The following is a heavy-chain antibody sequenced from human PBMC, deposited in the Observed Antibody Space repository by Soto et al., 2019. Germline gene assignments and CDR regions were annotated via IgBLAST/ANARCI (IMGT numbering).Heavy chain of an antibody. D-gene: IGHD6-19*01. J-gene: IGHJ6*02. Sequence: SVKVSCKASGGTFSSYAISWLRQAPGQGLEWMGGIIPIFGTANYAQKFQGRVTITADKSTSTAYMELSSLRSEDTAVYYCATLTIAVAGIGMDVWGQGTTVTVSS. CDR1: GGTFSSYA. CDR2: IIPIFGTA. V-gene: IGHV1-69*06. CDR3: ATLTIAVAGIGMDV.